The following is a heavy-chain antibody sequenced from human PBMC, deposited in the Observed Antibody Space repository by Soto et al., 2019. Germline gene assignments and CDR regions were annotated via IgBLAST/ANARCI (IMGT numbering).Heavy chain of an antibody. V-gene: IGHV4-34*01. Sequence: KTSETLSLTCAVYGGSFSGYYWSWIRQPPGKGLEWIGEINHSGSTNYNPSLKSRVTISVDTSKNQFSLKLSSVTAADTAVYYCARSKFVGDSSGYWTWYYFDYWGQGTLVTVSS. J-gene: IGHJ4*02. D-gene: IGHD3-22*01. CDR3: ARSKFVGDSSGYWTWYYFDY. CDR1: GGSFSGYY. CDR2: INHSGST.